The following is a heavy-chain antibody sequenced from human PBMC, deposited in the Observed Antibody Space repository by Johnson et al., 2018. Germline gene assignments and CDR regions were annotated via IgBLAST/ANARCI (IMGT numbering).Heavy chain of an antibody. J-gene: IGHJ1*01. V-gene: IGHV3-11*01. CDR2: ISSSGRTV. CDR3: ARAGRSWTHNAEYLQH. D-gene: IGHD1-1*01. CDR1: GGSFSDYY. Sequence: QVQLQQWGAGLLKPSETLSLTCTVYGGSFSDYYMSWIRQAPGKGLEWVSYISSSGRTVYYADSVKGRFTISRDKAKNSLYLQMNSLRAEEPGVYYCARAGRSWTHNAEYLQHGGQGTPVTVSS.